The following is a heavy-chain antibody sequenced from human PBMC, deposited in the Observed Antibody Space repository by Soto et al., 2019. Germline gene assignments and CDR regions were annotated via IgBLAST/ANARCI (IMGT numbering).Heavy chain of an antibody. D-gene: IGHD3-16*01. Sequence: QGQMVQSGGEVKKPGASVKVSCKASGYTFTNYGISWVRQAPGQGLEWVGWISPYSGHTNYARRLQGRVLMTMDTSATTVYMELRSMRSDDTAVYYCARDLGGRTNAIDFWGQGTMVLVSS. CDR3: ARDLGGRTNAIDF. V-gene: IGHV1-18*04. CDR1: GYTFTNYG. CDR2: ISPYSGHT. J-gene: IGHJ3*01.